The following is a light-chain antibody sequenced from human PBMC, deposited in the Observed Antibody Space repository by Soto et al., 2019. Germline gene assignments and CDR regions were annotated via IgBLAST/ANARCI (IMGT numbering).Light chain of an antibody. CDR2: DAS. CDR1: QSVSSY. J-gene: IGKJ4*01. Sequence: EIVLTQSPATLSLSPGERATLSCRASQSVSSYLAWYQQKPGQAPRLLIYDASNRATGIPARFSGSVSGTDFTLTISSLEPEDFAGYYCQQRSNWPRLTFGGGTKVEIK. V-gene: IGKV3-11*01. CDR3: QQRSNWPRLT.